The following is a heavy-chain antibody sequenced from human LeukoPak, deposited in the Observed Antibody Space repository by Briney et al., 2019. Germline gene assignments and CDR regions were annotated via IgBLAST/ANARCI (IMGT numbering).Heavy chain of an antibody. Sequence: GGSLRLSCAASGFIFSSCGMNWVRQAPGKGLEWVSYISTTSNTIYYADSVKGRFAISRDSAKNSLYLEMNSLSDEDTAVYYCARGTMTGGYYSDYWGQGTLVTVSS. CDR1: GFIFSSCG. V-gene: IGHV3-48*02. CDR3: ARGTMTGGYYSDY. D-gene: IGHD3-22*01. J-gene: IGHJ4*02. CDR2: ISTTSNTI.